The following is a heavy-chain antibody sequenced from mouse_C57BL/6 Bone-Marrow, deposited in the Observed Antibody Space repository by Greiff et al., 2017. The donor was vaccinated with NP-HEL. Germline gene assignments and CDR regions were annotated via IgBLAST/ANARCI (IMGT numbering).Heavy chain of an antibody. CDR2: IYPGSGST. CDR3: AREYQTVCYYAMDY. CDR1: GYTFTSYW. V-gene: IGHV1-55*01. D-gene: IGHD5-1*01. Sequence: QVQLQQPGAELVKPGASVKMSCKASGYTFTSYWITWVKQRPGQGLEWIGDIYPGSGSTNYNEKFKSKATLTVDTSSSTAYMQLSSLTSEDSAVYYCAREYQTVCYYAMDYWGQGTSVTVSS. J-gene: IGHJ4*01.